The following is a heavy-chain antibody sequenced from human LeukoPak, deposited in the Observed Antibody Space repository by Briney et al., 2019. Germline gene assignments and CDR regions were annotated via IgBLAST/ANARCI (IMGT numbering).Heavy chain of an antibody. J-gene: IGHJ5*02. Sequence: SETLSLTCAVYGGSFSGYYWSWIRQPPGKGLEWIGEINHSGSTNYNPSLKSRVTISVDTSKNQFSLKLSSVTAADTAVYYCARHGVVPATAKFDPWGQGTLVTVSS. V-gene: IGHV4-34*01. CDR3: ARHGVVPATAKFDP. CDR1: GGSFSGYY. CDR2: INHSGST. D-gene: IGHD2-15*01.